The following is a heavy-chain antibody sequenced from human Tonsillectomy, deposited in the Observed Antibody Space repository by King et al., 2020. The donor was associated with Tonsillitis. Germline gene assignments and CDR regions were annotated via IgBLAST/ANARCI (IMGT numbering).Heavy chain of an antibody. Sequence: VQLVESGGGVVQPGRSLRLSCAASGFTFSSYGMHWVRQAPGKGLEWVTVISYDGSNKYYADSVKGRFTISRDNSKNTLYLQMNSLRVEDTAVYYCARDSNYYGSGSYLDHWGQGPLVTVSS. J-gene: IGHJ4*02. D-gene: IGHD3-10*01. CDR1: GFTFSSYG. CDR3: ARDSNYYGSGSYLDH. V-gene: IGHV3-33*05. CDR2: ISYDGSNK.